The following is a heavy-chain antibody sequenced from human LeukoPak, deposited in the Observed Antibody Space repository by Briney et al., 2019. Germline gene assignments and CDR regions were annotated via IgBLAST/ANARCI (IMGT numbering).Heavy chain of an antibody. CDR1: GYIFTSYD. CDR3: ARELRSRLGELSFGAFDI. J-gene: IGHJ3*02. CDR2: ISVDNGNT. V-gene: IGHV1-18*04. D-gene: IGHD3-16*02. Sequence: GASVKVSCKASGYIFTSYDISWVRQAPGQGLEWMGWISVDNGNTNYAQRLQGRVTMTTDTSTSTAYMEVWRLRSADTAVYYCARELRSRLGELSFGAFDIWGQGTMVTVSS.